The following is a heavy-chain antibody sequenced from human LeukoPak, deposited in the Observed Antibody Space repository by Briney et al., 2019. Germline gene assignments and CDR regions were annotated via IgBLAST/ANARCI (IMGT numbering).Heavy chain of an antibody. D-gene: IGHD3-9*01. V-gene: IGHV1-18*01. CDR1: GYTFISYG. J-gene: IGHJ4*02. CDR3: ARAVYDILTGYRDYFDY. Sequence: ASVKVSCKASGYTFISYGINWVRQAPGQGLEWMGWISAYNGNTNYAQKFQGRVTMTRDTSTSTVYMELSSLRSEDTAVYYCARAVYDILTGYRDYFDYWGQGTLVTVSS. CDR2: ISAYNGNT.